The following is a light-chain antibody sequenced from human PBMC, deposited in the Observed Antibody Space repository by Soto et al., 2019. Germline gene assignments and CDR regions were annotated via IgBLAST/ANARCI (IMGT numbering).Light chain of an antibody. V-gene: IGLV2-14*01. Sequence: QSVLTQPASVSGSPGQSITISCTGTSSDVGAYNSVSWYQQYPGKAPELMMYEVSNRPSGVSDRFSGSKSGNTASLTISGLQTGDEADYYCSSYRSSSTYVFGTGTKVTVL. CDR1: SSDVGAYNS. CDR3: SSYRSSSTYV. CDR2: EVS. J-gene: IGLJ1*01.